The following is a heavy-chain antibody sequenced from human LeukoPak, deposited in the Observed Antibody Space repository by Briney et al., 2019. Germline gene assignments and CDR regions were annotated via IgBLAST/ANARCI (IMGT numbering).Heavy chain of an antibody. D-gene: IGHD3-10*01. J-gene: IGHJ4*02. CDR2: IYHSGST. CDR3: ARKLDMVRGVIVPQKHFDY. Sequence: SETLSLTCTVSGYSISSGYYWGWIRQPPGKGLEWIGSIYHSGSTYYNPSLKSRVTISVDTSKNQFSLKLSSVTAADTAVYYCARKLDMVRGVIVPQKHFDYWGQGTLVTVSS. V-gene: IGHV4-38-2*02. CDR1: GYSISSGYY.